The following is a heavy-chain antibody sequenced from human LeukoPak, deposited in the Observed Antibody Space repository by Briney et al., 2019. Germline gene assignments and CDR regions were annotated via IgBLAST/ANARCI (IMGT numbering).Heavy chain of an antibody. J-gene: IGHJ4*02. CDR2: MNPNSGNT. Sequence: ASVKVSCKASGYTFTSYGISWVRQATGQGLEWMGWMNPNSGNTGYAQKFQGRVTMTRNTSISTAYMELSSLRSEDTAVYYCARGIQLWCPDFDYWGQGTLVTVSS. CDR1: GYTFTSYG. D-gene: IGHD5-18*01. CDR3: ARGIQLWCPDFDY. V-gene: IGHV1-8*02.